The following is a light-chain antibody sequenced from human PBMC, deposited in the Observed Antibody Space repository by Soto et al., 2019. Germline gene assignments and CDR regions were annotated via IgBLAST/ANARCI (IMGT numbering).Light chain of an antibody. V-gene: IGKV1-9*01. J-gene: IGKJ5*01. CDR1: QGISSY. CDR2: DAS. CDR3: QQLNSYPIT. Sequence: DIQLTQSPSFLSASVGDRVPITCRASQGISSYLAWYQQKPGKAPKLLLYDASTLQSGVPSSLSGSGSGTEFNLTISSLQPEDFATYYCQQLNSYPITFGQGTRLEIK.